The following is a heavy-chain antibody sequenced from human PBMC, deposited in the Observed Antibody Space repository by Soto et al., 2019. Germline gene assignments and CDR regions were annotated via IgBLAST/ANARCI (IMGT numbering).Heavy chain of an antibody. V-gene: IGHV3-72*01. CDR2: SRNKAKSYST. CDR3: TRVTRTTVTTYLDV. D-gene: IGHD4-17*01. Sequence: EVQLVESGGGLVQPGGSLRLSCAASGFTFSGHYVDWVRQAPGKGLEWVGRSRNKAKSYSTEYAASVKGRFTFSRDDSKNSVYLQMNSLKTEDSAVYYCTRVTRTTVTTYLDVWGQGTTVTVYS. CDR1: GFTFSGHY. J-gene: IGHJ6*02.